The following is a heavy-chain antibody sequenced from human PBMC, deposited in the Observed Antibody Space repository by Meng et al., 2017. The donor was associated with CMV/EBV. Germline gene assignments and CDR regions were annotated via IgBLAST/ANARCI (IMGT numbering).Heavy chain of an antibody. D-gene: IGHD3-3*01. CDR1: GGSISSSSYY. Sequence: SETLSLTCTVSGGSISSSSYYWGWIRQPPGKGLEWIGSIYYSGSTYYNPSLKSRVTISVDTSKNQFSLMLSSVTAADATVYYCAGLEGDDFWCGCYYIYYYYGMDVWGQGTTVTVSS. V-gene: IGHV4-39*07. CDR2: IYYSGST. CDR3: AGLEGDDFWCGCYYIYYYYGMDV. J-gene: IGHJ6*02.